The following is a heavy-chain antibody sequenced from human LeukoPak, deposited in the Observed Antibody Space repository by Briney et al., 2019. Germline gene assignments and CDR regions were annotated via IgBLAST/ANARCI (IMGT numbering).Heavy chain of an antibody. CDR1: GYTFTSYG. V-gene: IGHV1-18*01. Sequence: GASVKVSCKASGYTFTSYGISWVRQAPGQGLEWMGWISAYNGNTNYAQKLQGRVTMTTDTSTSTAYMELRSLRSDDTAVYYCARTKGRLSYNWNYLDAFDIWGQGTMVTVSS. CDR2: ISAYNGNT. CDR3: ARTKGRLSYNWNYLDAFDI. J-gene: IGHJ3*02. D-gene: IGHD1-7*01.